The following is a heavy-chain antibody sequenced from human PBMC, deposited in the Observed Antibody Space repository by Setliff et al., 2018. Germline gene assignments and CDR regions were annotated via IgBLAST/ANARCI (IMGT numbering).Heavy chain of an antibody. J-gene: IGHJ5*02. V-gene: IGHV1-18*01. CDR2: IGVYSGNT. Sequence: ASVTVSCKASGYTFRQSIVSWVRQAPGQGLEWLGWIGVYSGNTYSAQRFQGRVSLTTDESTNTAYLELRGLRSDDTAVYYCMRLVRFCSRTVCQRTSGDEAWGQGTLVTV. CDR1: GYTFRQSI. CDR3: MRLVRFCSRTVCQRTSGDEA. D-gene: IGHD3-3*01.